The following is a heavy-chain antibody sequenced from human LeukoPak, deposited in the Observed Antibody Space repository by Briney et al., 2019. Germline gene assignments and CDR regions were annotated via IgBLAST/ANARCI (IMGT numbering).Heavy chain of an antibody. D-gene: IGHD3-22*01. CDR2: ISGSGSYT. CDR3: AKRRYDSSGHFDS. CDR1: GFTFSTYG. J-gene: IGHJ4*02. Sequence: GGSLRLSCAASGFTFSTYGMSWVRQAPGKGLEWVSAISGSGSYTDYADSVKGRFTISKDNSKNTLYMRMSSLRAEDTAVYYCAKRRYDSSGHFDSWGQGTLVTVSS. V-gene: IGHV3-23*01.